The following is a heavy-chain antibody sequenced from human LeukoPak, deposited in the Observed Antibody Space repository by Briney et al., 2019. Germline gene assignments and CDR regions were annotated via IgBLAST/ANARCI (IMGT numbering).Heavy chain of an antibody. J-gene: IGHJ4*02. CDR3: ARGPPGSSSSDY. V-gene: IGHV1-8*01. CDR1: GYTFSSYY. Sequence: GASVKVSCKASGYTFSSYYINWVRQATGQGLEWIGWMNPNSGDTGYAQKFQDRVTMTRNTSINTAYMELSSLRSEDTGVYYCARGPPGSSSSDYWGQGTLVTVS. CDR2: MNPNSGDT. D-gene: IGHD6-13*01.